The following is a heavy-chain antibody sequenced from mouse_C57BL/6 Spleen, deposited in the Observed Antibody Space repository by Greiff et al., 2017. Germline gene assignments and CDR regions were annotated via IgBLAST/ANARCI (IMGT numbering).Heavy chain of an antibody. D-gene: IGHD2-4*01. J-gene: IGHJ3*01. CDR1: GYTFTDYE. Sequence: VQGVESGAELVRPGASVTLSCKASGYTFTDYEMHWVKQTPVHGLEWIGAIDPETGGTAYNQKFKGKAILTADKSSSTAYMELRSLTSEDSAVYYCTRRTYYDYDEGAYWGQGTLVTVSA. V-gene: IGHV1-15*01. CDR3: TRRTYYDYDEGAY. CDR2: IDPETGGT.